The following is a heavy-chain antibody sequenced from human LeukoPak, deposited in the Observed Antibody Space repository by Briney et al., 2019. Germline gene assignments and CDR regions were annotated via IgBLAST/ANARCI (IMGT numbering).Heavy chain of an antibody. D-gene: IGHD3-10*01. Sequence: SETLSLTCTVSGGSISSYYWSWMRQPPGKGLEWIGYIYTSGSTNYNPSLKSRVTISVDTSKNQFSLKLSSVTAADTAVYYCARHVEGMVSVWGQGTLVTVSS. CDR1: GGSISSYY. CDR2: IYTSGST. J-gene: IGHJ4*02. V-gene: IGHV4-4*09. CDR3: ARHVEGMVSV.